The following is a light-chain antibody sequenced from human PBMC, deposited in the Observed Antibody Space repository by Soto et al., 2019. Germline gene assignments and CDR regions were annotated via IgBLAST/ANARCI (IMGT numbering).Light chain of an antibody. CDR3: SSYISCSTQF. CDR1: SSYVGGYNY. Sequence: QSALTQPASVSGPPGQLITISCTGTSSYVGGYNYVSWYQQHQGKAPKLMIYEVSNRPSGVSNPFSGSKSGNTASLAISVLQAEDEADYYCSSYISCSTQFFGTGTNVTVL. V-gene: IGLV2-14*01. J-gene: IGLJ1*01. CDR2: EVS.